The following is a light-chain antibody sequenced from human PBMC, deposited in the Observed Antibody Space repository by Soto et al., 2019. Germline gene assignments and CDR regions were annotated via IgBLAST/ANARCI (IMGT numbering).Light chain of an antibody. CDR1: SSNIGAGYD. J-gene: IGLJ3*02. Sequence: QSVLTQPPSVSGAPGQRVTISCTGSSSNIGAGYDVHWYQQLPGTAPKLLIYGNTNRPSGVPDRSSGSKSGTSASLASTGLPAEDEADYYCQSYDSSLSGVVFGGGTKLTVL. CDR3: QSYDSSLSGVV. CDR2: GNT. V-gene: IGLV1-40*01.